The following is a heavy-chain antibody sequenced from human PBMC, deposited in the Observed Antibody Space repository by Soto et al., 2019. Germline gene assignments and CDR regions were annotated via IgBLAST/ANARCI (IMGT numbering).Heavy chain of an antibody. CDR3: ARGGNAFDI. CDR1: GFTFSSFG. CDR2: IWYDASNK. Sequence: QVQLVESGGGVVQPGRSLRLSCAASGFTFSSFGMHWLRQAPGKGLEWVAVIWYDASNKYYADSVKGRFTISRDNSKNTLYPQMNSLRVEDMAVYYCARGGNAFDIWGQGTMVTVSS. J-gene: IGHJ3*02. V-gene: IGHV3-33*01. D-gene: IGHD3-16*01.